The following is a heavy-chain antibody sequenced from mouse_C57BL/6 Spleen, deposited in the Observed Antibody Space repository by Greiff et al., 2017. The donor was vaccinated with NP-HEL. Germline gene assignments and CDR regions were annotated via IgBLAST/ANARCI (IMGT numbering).Heavy chain of an antibody. V-gene: IGHV1-5*01. CDR2: IYPGNSDT. J-gene: IGHJ3*01. CDR3: TMGFYDGYPRFAY. Sequence: VQLQQSGTVLARPGASVKMSCKTSGYTFTSYWMHWVKQRPGQGLEWIGAIYPGNSDTSYNQKFKGKAKLTAVTSASTAYMELSSLTNEDSAVYYCTMGFYDGYPRFAYWGQGTLVTVSA. D-gene: IGHD2-3*01. CDR1: GYTFTSYW.